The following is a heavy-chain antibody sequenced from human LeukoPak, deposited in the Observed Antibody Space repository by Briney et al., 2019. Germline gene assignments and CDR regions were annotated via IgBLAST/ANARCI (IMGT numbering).Heavy chain of an antibody. CDR1: GGILSKWS. CDR2: VIPEFDEA. Sequence: SVKVSCKASGGILSKWSISWVRQAPGQGLEWVGTVIPEFDEAHYAQKLQGRVTISADDSATAAYMELRSLRSDDTAVYYCASGGVTVYSYGPDYWGQGTLVAVSS. D-gene: IGHD5-18*01. V-gene: IGHV1-69*15. CDR3: ASGGVTVYSYGPDY. J-gene: IGHJ4*02.